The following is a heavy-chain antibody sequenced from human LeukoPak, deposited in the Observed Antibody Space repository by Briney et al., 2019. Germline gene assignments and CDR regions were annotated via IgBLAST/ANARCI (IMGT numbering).Heavy chain of an antibody. V-gene: IGHV3-30*18. CDR2: ITYDGSNK. D-gene: IGHD5-12*01. Sequence: PGRSLRLSCAASGFPFSSYGIHWVRQAPGKGLEWVAVITYDGSNKYFADSVKGRFTISRDNSKNTLSLQMNGLRAEDTAVYYCAKRATDDALDIWGRGTMVTISS. J-gene: IGHJ3*02. CDR3: AKRATDDALDI. CDR1: GFPFSSYG.